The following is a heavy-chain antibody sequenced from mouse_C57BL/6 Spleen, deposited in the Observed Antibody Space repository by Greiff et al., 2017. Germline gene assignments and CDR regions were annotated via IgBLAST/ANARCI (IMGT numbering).Heavy chain of an antibody. J-gene: IGHJ1*03. CDR3: ASEGTSLWYFDV. Sequence: VQLQQSGPELVKPGASVKISCKASGYAFSSSWMNWVKQRPGKGLEWIGRIYPGDGDTNYNGKFKGKATLTADKSSSTAYMQLSSLTSEDSAVYFCASEGTSLWYFDVWGTGTTVTVSS. CDR1: GYAFSSSW. D-gene: IGHD3-3*01. V-gene: IGHV1-82*01. CDR2: IYPGDGDT.